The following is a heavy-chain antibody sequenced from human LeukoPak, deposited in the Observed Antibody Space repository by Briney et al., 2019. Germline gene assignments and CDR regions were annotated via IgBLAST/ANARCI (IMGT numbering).Heavy chain of an antibody. CDR3: ARAPPFGGADAFDI. Sequence: SETLSLTCAVYGGSISIGGYSWSWIRQPPGKGLEWIGYIYHSGSTFYNPSLKSRVTISVDGSKNQFSLRLTSVTAADTAVYYCARAPPFGGADAFDIWGQGTMVTVSS. D-gene: IGHD3-10*01. CDR2: IYHSGST. V-gene: IGHV4-30-2*01. CDR1: GGSISIGGYS. J-gene: IGHJ3*02.